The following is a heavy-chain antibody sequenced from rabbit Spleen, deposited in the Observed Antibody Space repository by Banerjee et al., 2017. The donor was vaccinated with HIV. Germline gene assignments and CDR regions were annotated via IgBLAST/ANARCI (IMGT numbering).Heavy chain of an antibody. CDR3: ARDTGTSFSSYGMDL. CDR1: GFDFSSNA. CDR2: IAGSSSAFT. J-gene: IGHJ6*01. V-gene: IGHV1S45*01. D-gene: IGHD7-1*01. Sequence: QEQLVESGGGLVQPEGSLTLTCKASGFDFSSNAMCWVSQAPGKGLEWISCIAGSSSAFTYSATWAKGRFTISKTSSTTVTLQMTSLTVADTATYFCARDTGTSFSSYGMDLWGPGTLVTVS.